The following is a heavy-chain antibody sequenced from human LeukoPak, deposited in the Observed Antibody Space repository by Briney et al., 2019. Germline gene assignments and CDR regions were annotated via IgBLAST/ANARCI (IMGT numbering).Heavy chain of an antibody. CDR3: ARVLGEGSWHQVTYNWFDP. D-gene: IGHD6-13*01. J-gene: IGHJ5*02. CDR2: IIPIFGTA. Sequence: ASVKVSCKASGGTFSSYAISWVRQAPGQGLEWMGGIIPIFGTANYAQKFQGRVTITADESTSTAYMELSSLRSEDTAVYYCARVLGEGSWHQVTYNWFDPWGQGTLVTVSS. V-gene: IGHV1-69*13. CDR1: GGTFSSYA.